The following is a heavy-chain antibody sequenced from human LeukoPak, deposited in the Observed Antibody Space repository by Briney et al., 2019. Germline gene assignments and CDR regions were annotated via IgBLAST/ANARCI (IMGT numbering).Heavy chain of an antibody. D-gene: IGHD3-3*02. Sequence: GRSLRLSCAASGFTFSTYSMHWVRQAPGKGLEWVSSINNSSSYIYYADSVKGRFTISRDNAKNSLYLQMNSLRAEDTAVYYCARVSIWGQGTMVTVSS. J-gene: IGHJ3*02. CDR1: GFTFSTYS. CDR2: INNSSSYI. CDR3: ARVSI. V-gene: IGHV3-21*01.